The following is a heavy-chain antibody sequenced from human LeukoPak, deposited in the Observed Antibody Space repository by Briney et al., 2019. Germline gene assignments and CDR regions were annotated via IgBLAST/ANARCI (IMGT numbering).Heavy chain of an antibody. CDR3: ARDPAGLSSV. CDR1: GFTCDDYG. J-gene: IGHJ3*01. CDR2: INGDGSST. D-gene: IGHD2-15*01. V-gene: IGHV3-74*01. Sequence: GGSLRLSCAASGFTCDDYGLSWVRQAPGKGLVWVSLINGDGSSTSYADSVKGRFTISRDNAKNTLYLQMNWLRAEDTAVYYCARDPAGLSSVWGQGTMVTVVS.